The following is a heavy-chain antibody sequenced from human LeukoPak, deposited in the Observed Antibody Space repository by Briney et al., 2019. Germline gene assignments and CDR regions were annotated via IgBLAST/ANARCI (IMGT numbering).Heavy chain of an antibody. D-gene: IGHD5-12*01. Sequence: ASVKVSCNTSGYTFTSYGISWVRQAPGQGLEWMGWIDPDSGGTNLAQKFQGRVTMTTDTSITTAYMELTRLRSDDTAVYYCANWAATIRNFNYWGQGTLVTVSS. CDR1: GYTFTSYG. V-gene: IGHV1-18*01. CDR3: ANWAATIRNFNY. CDR2: IDPDSGGT. J-gene: IGHJ4*02.